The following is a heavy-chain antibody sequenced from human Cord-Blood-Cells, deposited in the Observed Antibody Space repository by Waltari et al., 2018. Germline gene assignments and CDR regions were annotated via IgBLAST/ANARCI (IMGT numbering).Heavy chain of an antibody. Sequence: QVQLVDSGGGVVQPGRSLRLSCAASGFTFSSYAMHWVRQAPGKGLEWVAVISYDGSNKYYADSVKGRFTISRDNSKNTLYLQMNSLRAEDTAVYYCARQQGSWYNWFDPWGQGTLVTVSS. CDR2: ISYDGSNK. CDR3: ARQQGSWYNWFDP. CDR1: GFTFSSYA. J-gene: IGHJ5*02. V-gene: IGHV3-30-3*01. D-gene: IGHD6-13*01.